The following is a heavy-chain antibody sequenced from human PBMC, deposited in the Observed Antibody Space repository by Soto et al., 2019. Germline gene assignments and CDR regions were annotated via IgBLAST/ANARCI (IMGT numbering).Heavy chain of an antibody. CDR1: GGAIGSHY. Sequence: PSETLSLTCTISGGAIGSHYWTWIRQPAGKGLEWIGRIYSSGSTQYNPSLQSRVTMSLDTSKNQFSLRLESVTPADPAVYYCARGQRFSDWFDPWGQGTLVTVPQ. V-gene: IGHV4-4*07. CDR2: IYSSGST. J-gene: IGHJ5*02. D-gene: IGHD3-3*01. CDR3: ARGQRFSDWFDP.